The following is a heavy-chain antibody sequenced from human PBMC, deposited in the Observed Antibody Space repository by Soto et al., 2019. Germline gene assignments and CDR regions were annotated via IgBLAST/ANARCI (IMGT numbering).Heavy chain of an antibody. V-gene: IGHV3-48*01. J-gene: IGHJ6*03. CDR2: ISSSSSTI. Sequence: EVQLVESGGGLVQPGGSLRLSCAASGFTFSSYSMNWVRQAPGKVLEWVSYISSSSSTIYYADSVKGRFTISRDNAKTSLYPQMNSLRAADTAVYYCARARGGWFGEGFYYMDVWGKGTTVTVSS. D-gene: IGHD3-10*01. CDR1: GFTFSSYS. CDR3: ARARGGWFGEGFYYMDV.